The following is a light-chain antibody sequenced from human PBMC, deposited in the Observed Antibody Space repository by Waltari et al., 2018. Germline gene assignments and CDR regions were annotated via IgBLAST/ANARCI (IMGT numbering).Light chain of an antibody. V-gene: IGKV3-15*01. J-gene: IGKJ2*01. CDR2: GVS. CDR3: QQYNIRPPDT. Sequence: EIVMTESPASLSVSPGERATHSCRSSQSVKSNVAWYQQQPGQAPRLLIYGVSTRVTGIPARCSGSGSGTEFTLTISSLQSEDSAVYFCQQYNIRPPDTFGQGTKLEIK. CDR1: QSVKSN.